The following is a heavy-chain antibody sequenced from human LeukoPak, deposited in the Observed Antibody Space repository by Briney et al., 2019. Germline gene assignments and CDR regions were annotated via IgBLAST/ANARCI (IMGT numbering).Heavy chain of an antibody. V-gene: IGHV4-59*01. Sequence: SETLSLTCTVSGGPISSYYWSWIRQPPGKGLEWIGYIYYSGSTNYNPSLKSRVTISVDTSKNQFSLKLSSVTAADTAVYYCARDNSNYGAFDYWGQGTLVTVSS. CDR3: ARDNSNYGAFDY. CDR1: GGPISSYY. J-gene: IGHJ4*02. D-gene: IGHD4-11*01. CDR2: IYYSGST.